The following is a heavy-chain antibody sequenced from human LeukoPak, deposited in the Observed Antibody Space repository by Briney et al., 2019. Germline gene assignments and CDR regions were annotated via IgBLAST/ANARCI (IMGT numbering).Heavy chain of an antibody. J-gene: IGHJ4*02. V-gene: IGHV3-48*03. CDR2: ISASARSI. CDR1: GFTFSSYE. Sequence: GGSLRLSCAASGFTFSSYEMNWVRQAPGKGLEWVSYISASARSIFYADSVKGRFTISRDNAKNSLFLQMNSLRAEDTAVYYCVKESQYNWNDGNFDYWGQGTLVTVSS. CDR3: VKESQYNWNDGNFDY. D-gene: IGHD1-20*01.